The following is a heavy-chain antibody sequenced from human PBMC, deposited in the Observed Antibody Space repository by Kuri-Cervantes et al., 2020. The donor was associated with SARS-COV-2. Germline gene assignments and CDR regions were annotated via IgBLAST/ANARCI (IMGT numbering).Heavy chain of an antibody. CDR2: IYPGDSDT. Sequence: GESLKISCKGSGYSFTSYWIGWVRQMPGKGLEWMGIIYPGDSDTSYSASFQGQFTISADKSISTAYLQWSSLKASDTAMYYCARTESSGYYVRFGAFDIWGQGTVVT. J-gene: IGHJ3*02. V-gene: IGHV5-51*01. D-gene: IGHD3-22*01. CDR1: GYSFTSYW. CDR3: ARTESSGYYVRFGAFDI.